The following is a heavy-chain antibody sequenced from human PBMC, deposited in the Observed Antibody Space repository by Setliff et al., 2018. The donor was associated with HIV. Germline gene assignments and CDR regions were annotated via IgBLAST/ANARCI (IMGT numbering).Heavy chain of an antibody. CDR3: TRGPEGVAGGDY. CDR1: GDSISSHY. V-gene: IGHV4-59*11. Sequence: SETLSLTCTVSGDSISSHYWNWIRQPPGKALEWIGYIYYSGSTNYNPSFKSRVTISVDRSKSQFSLKLSSVTAADTAIYYCTRGPEGVAGGDYWGQGILVPVSS. J-gene: IGHJ4*02. CDR2: IYYSGST. D-gene: IGHD3-3*01.